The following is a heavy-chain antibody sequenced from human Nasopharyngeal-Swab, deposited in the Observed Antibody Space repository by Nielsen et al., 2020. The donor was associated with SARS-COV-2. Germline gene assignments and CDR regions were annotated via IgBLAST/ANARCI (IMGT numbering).Heavy chain of an antibody. CDR3: ARGHAFSGSCYGRGVVDY. V-gene: IGHV3-48*02. J-gene: IGHJ4*02. CDR1: GFTFSSYS. CDR2: ISSSSSTI. D-gene: IGHD1-26*01. Sequence: GESLKISCAASGFTFSSYSMNWVRQAPGKGLEWVSYISSSSSTIYYADSVKGRFTISRDNAKNSLYLQMNSLRDEDTAVYYCARGHAFSGSCYGRGVVDYWGQGTLVTVSS.